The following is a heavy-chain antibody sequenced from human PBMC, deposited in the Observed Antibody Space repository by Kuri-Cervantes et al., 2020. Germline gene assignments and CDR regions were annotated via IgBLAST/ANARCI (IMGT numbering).Heavy chain of an antibody. CDR3: TRDHGDYEINS. CDR2: IYYSGST. D-gene: IGHD4-17*01. CDR1: GGSISSSSYY. J-gene: IGHJ4*02. V-gene: IGHV4-39*07. Sequence: SETLSLTCTVSGGSISSSSYYWGWIRQPPGKGLEWIGSIYYSGSTYYNPSLKSRVTISVDTSKNQFSLKLTSVTAADTAVYYCTRDHGDYEINSWGQGTLVTVSS.